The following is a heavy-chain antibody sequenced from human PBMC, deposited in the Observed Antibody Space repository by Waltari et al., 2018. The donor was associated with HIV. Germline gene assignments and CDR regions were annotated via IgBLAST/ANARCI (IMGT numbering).Heavy chain of an antibody. Sequence: QVQLVQSGSELKKPGASVKISCKASGYTFTSSSLNWVRQATGQGLEWMGWIHTNTGNPMFAHGFTGRFVFSLDPSVSATYLQISSLTAEDTAVYYCARDSGRGRAFDFWGQGTMVTVSS. D-gene: IGHD6-25*01. CDR2: IHTNTGNP. J-gene: IGHJ3*01. CDR3: ARDSGRGRAFDF. V-gene: IGHV7-4-1*02. CDR1: GYTFTSSS.